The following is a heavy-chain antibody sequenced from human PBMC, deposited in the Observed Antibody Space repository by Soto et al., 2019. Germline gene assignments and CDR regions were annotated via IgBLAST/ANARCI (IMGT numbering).Heavy chain of an antibody. J-gene: IGHJ4*02. V-gene: IGHV3-30*14. CDR2: ISYDGNNK. CDR3: AKGPHYDFWSGYYTSNYFDY. CDR1: GFTFSSYV. D-gene: IGHD3-3*01. Sequence: PGGSLRLSCAASGFTFSSYVMHWVRQAPGKGLEWVAHISYDGNNKYYAESVKGRFTISRDNSKNTLYLQMNSLRAEDTAVYYCAKGPHYDFWSGYYTSNYFDYWGQGTLVTVSS.